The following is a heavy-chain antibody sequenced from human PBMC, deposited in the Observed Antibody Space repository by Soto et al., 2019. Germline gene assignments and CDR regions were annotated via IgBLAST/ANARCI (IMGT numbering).Heavy chain of an antibody. D-gene: IGHD3-3*01. J-gene: IGHJ6*02. Sequence: KSSETLSLTCTVSGGSISSYYWSWIRQPPGKGLEWIGYIYYSGSTNYNPSLKSRVTISVDTSKNQFSLKLSSVTAADTAVYYCARGQVVYYDFWSGYSGRVPNGMDVWGQGTTVTVSS. CDR1: GGSISSYY. CDR2: IYYSGST. V-gene: IGHV4-59*01. CDR3: ARGQVVYYDFWSGYSGRVPNGMDV.